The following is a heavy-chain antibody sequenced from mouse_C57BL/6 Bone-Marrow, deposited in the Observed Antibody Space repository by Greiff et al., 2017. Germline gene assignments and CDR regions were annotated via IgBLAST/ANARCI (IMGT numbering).Heavy chain of an antibody. D-gene: IGHD1-1*01. CDR2: ISNGGGST. Sequence: EVQGVESGGGLVQPGGSLKLSCAASGFTFSDYYMYWVRQTPEKRLEWVAYISNGGGSTYYPDTVKGRFTISRDNAKNTLYLQMSRLKSEDTAMXYCARPYYQVLHSIDYWGPGTAVTVFS. CDR1: GFTFSDYY. V-gene: IGHV5-12*01. CDR3: ARPYYQVLHSIDY. J-gene: IGHJ4*01.